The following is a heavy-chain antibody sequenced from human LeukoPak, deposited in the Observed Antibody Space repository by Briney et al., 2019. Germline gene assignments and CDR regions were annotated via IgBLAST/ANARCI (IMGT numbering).Heavy chain of an antibody. CDR1: GFTVSSNY. Sequence: PGGSLRLSCAASGFTVSSNYMSWVRQAPGKGLEWVSVIYSGGSTYYADSVKGRFTISRDNSKNTLYLQMNSLRAEDTAVYYCARGPVAVAGTFDYWGQGTLVTVSS. CDR2: IYSGGST. D-gene: IGHD6-19*01. V-gene: IGHV3-53*01. J-gene: IGHJ4*02. CDR3: ARGPVAVAGTFDY.